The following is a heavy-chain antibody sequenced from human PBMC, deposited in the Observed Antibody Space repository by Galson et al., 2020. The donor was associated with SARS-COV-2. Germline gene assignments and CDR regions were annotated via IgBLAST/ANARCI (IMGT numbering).Heavy chain of an antibody. CDR3: AVQLWLRGGFDY. Sequence: SENLSLTCTVSGGSISSSSYYWGWIRQPPGKGLEWIGSIYYSGSTYYNPSLKSRVTISVDTSKNQFSLKLSSVTAADTAVYYCAVQLWLRGGFDYWGQGTLVTVSS. CDR2: IYYSGST. V-gene: IGHV4-39*01. J-gene: IGHJ4*02. D-gene: IGHD5-18*01. CDR1: GGSISSSSYY.